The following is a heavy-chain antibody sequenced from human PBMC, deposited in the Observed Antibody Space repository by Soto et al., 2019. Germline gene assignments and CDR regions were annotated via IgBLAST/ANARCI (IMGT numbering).Heavy chain of an antibody. D-gene: IGHD5-18*01. V-gene: IGHV4-59*12. CDR3: GRAGVGYSYGDFDY. J-gene: IGHJ4*02. CDR1: GGSISSFY. CDR2: TYYSGST. Sequence: PETLSLTCAVSGGSISSFYWRWHRPPPGKGLEWSGYTYYSGSTNYNPSLKSRVTISVNTSKKQFTLKLSPVTAATTAVYYWGRAGVGYSYGDFDYLGRGALVTVFS.